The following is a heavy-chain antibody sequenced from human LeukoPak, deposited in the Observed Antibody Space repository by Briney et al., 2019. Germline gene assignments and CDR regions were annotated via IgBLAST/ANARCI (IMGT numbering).Heavy chain of an antibody. J-gene: IGHJ4*02. Sequence: PGGSLRLSCAASGFTFSSYAMHWVRQAPGKGLEYVSAISTNGGTTYYGDSVKGRFTLSRDNSKNMLYLQMGSLRAEDMAVYYCARGKGIYCGGDCSALDYCGQGTLVTVSS. CDR3: ARGKGIYCGGDCSALDY. V-gene: IGHV3-64*02. D-gene: IGHD2-21*02. CDR2: ISTNGGTT. CDR1: GFTFSSYA.